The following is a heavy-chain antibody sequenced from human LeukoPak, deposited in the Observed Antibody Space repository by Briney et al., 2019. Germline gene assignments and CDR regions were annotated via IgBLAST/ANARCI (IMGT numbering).Heavy chain of an antibody. V-gene: IGHV1-69*04. Sequence: SVKVSCKASGGTFSSYTISWVRQAPGQGVEWMGRIIPILGIANYSQKFQGRVTITADKSTSTAYMELSSLRSEDTAVYYCARDATWAQYSSSWNNWFDPWGQGTLVTVSS. CDR3: ARDATWAQYSSSWNNWFDP. CDR1: GGTFSSYT. CDR2: IIPILGIA. J-gene: IGHJ5*02. D-gene: IGHD6-13*01.